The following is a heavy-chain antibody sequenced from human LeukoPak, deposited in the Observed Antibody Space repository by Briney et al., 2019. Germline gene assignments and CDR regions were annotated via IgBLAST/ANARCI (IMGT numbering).Heavy chain of an antibody. Sequence: SVKVSCKASGGTFSSYAISWVRQAPGQGLEWMGGIIPIFGTANYAQKFQGRVTITADKSTSTAYMELSSLRSEDTAVYYCAREGDSTSRYVNWGQGTLVTVSS. D-gene: IGHD2-2*01. V-gene: IGHV1-69*06. J-gene: IGHJ4*02. CDR3: AREGDSTSRYVN. CDR1: GGTFSSYA. CDR2: IIPIFGTA.